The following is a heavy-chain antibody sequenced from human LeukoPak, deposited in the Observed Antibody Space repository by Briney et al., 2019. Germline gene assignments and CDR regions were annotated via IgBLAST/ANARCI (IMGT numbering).Heavy chain of an antibody. V-gene: IGHV3-30*04. CDR2: ISYDGSNK. D-gene: IGHD3-3*01. CDR1: GFTFSSYA. Sequence: GGSLRLSCAASGFTFSSYAMHWVRQAPGKGLEWVAVISYDGSNKYYADSVKGRFTISRDNSKNTLYLQMNSLRAEDTAVYYCARGTIFGVVITFLSLGFWGQGTLVTVSS. CDR3: ARGTIFGVVITFLSLGF. J-gene: IGHJ4*02.